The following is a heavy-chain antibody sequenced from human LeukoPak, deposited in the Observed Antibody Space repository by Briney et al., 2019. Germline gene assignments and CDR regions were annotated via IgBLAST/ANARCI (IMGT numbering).Heavy chain of an antibody. V-gene: IGHV3-9*01. CDR3: AKDVYSSSNGSGAFDI. D-gene: IGHD6-13*01. J-gene: IGHJ3*02. CDR1: GFTFDDYA. Sequence: PGRSLRLSCAASGFTFDDYAMHWVRQAPGEGLEWVSGISWNSGSIGYADSVKGRFTISRDNAKNSLYLQMNSLRAEDTALYYCAKDVYSSSNGSGAFDIWGQGTMVTVSS. CDR2: ISWNSGSI.